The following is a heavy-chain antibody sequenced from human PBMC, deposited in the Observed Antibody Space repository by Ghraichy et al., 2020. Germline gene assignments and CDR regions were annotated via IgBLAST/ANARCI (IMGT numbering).Heavy chain of an antibody. CDR2: IYYSGST. V-gene: IGHV4-59*08. CDR3: ARQGTYGPVAFDI. Sequence: SETLSLTCTVSGGSISSYYWSWIRQPPGKGLEWIGYIYYSGSTNYNPSLKSRVTISVDTSKNQFSLKLSSVTAADTAVYYCARQGTYGPVAFDIWGQGTMVTVSS. J-gene: IGHJ3*02. D-gene: IGHD3-10*01. CDR1: GGSISSYY.